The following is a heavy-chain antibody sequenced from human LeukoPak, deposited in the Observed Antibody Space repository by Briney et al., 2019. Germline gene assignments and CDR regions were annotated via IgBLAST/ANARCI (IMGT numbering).Heavy chain of an antibody. CDR1: GYTFISYY. CDR2: INPSGGST. J-gene: IGHJ5*02. D-gene: IGHD2-21*02. V-gene: IGHV1-46*01. Sequence: ASVNVSCKASGYTFISYYLHWVRQAPGQELEWMGIINPSGGSTSYAQKFQGRVTMTRDTSTSTVYMELSSLRSEDTAVYYCARTLTLPNWFDPWGQGTLVTVSS. CDR3: ARTLTLPNWFDP.